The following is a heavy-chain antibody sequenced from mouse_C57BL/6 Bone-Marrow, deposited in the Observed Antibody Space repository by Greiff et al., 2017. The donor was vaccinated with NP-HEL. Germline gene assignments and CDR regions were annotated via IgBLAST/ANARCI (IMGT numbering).Heavy chain of an antibody. J-gene: IGHJ1*03. CDR1: GFTFSDFY. Sequence: EVKLMDSGGGLVQSGRSLRLSCATSGFTFSDFYMEWVRQAPGKGLEWIAASRNKANDYTTEYSASVKGRFIVSRDTSQSILYLQMNALRAEDTAIYYCARDAYGSLWYFDVWGTGTTVTVSS. CDR3: ARDAYGSLWYFDV. V-gene: IGHV7-1*01. CDR2: SRNKANDYTT. D-gene: IGHD1-1*01.